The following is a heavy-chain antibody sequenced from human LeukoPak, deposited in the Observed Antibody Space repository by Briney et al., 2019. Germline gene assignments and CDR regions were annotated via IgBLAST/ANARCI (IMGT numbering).Heavy chain of an antibody. V-gene: IGHV3-66*01. J-gene: IGHJ4*02. CDR2: IYSDGPT. D-gene: IGHD6-13*01. CDR1: GFTVSSNY. Sequence: GGSLRLSCAASGFTVSSNYMGWVRQAPGKGLEWVSIIYSDGPTYYADSVKGRFTISRDTSKNTLYLQMNSLRAEDTALYYCARVRSSSRSFDYWGQGTLVTVSS. CDR3: ARVRSSSRSFDY.